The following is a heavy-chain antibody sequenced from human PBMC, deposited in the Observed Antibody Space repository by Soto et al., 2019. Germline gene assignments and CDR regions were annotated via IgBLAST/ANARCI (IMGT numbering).Heavy chain of an antibody. CDR1: GFTFSDYF. J-gene: IGHJ4*02. Sequence: PGGSLRLSCATSGFTFSDYFMDWFRQAPGKGLEWVGRVRRKVNKFSTEYAASVKGRFTISRDDSENSLYLQMNDLKTEDTDLHSCSRYILTTHLRYSDSWGQGTLVTVSS. CDR2: VRRKVNKFST. D-gene: IGHD4-4*01. V-gene: IGHV3-72*01. CDR3: SRYILTTHLRYSDS.